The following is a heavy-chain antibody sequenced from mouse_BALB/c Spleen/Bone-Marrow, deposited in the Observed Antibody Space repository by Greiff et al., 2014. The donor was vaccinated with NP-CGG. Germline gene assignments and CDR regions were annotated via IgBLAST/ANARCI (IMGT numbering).Heavy chain of an antibody. CDR2: IYPGSGST. CDR1: GYTFTSYW. J-gene: IGHJ2*01. CDR3: TRRRGNYYYFDY. D-gene: IGHD2-1*01. Sequence: LQQSGSELVRPGASVKLSCKASGYTFTSYWMHWVKQRPGQGLERIGNIYPGSGSTNYDEKFKSKATLTVDTSSSTAYMQLSSLTSEDSAVYYCTRRRGNYYYFDYWGQGTTLTVSS. V-gene: IGHV1S22*01.